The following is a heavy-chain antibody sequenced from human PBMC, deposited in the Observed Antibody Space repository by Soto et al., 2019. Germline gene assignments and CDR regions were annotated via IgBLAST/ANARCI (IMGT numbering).Heavy chain of an antibody. D-gene: IGHD3-10*01. V-gene: IGHV4-39*02. CDR3: ARDTWFGELLHDAFDI. CDR2: IYYSGST. J-gene: IGHJ3*02. CDR1: GGSISSSSYY. Sequence: QLQLQESGPGLVKPSETLSLTCTVSGGSISSSSYYWGWIRQPPGKGLEWIGSIYYSGSTYYNPSLKSRVTISVDTSKNQFSLKLSSVTAADTAVYYCARDTWFGELLHDAFDIWGQGTMVTVSS.